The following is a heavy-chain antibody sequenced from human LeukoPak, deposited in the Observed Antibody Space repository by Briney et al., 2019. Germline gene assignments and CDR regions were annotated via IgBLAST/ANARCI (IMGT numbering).Heavy chain of an antibody. J-gene: IGHJ4*02. CDR2: IKSKTDGGTT. CDR3: TTEAGDD. CDR1: GFTFSILE. D-gene: IGHD5-24*01. V-gene: IGHV3-15*01. Sequence: GGSLRLSCAASGFTFSILEFTWVRQAPGKGLEWVGHIKSKTDGGTTDYAAPVKGRFTISRDDSKNTLYLQMDSLKTEDTAVYYCTTEAGDDWGQGTLVTVSS.